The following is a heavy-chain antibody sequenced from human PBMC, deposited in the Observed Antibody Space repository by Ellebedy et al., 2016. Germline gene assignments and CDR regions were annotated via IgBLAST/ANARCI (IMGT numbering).Heavy chain of an antibody. Sequence: ASVKVSXKASGYTFTGYYMHWVRQAPGQGLEWMGWINPNSGGTNYAQKFQGRVTMTRDTSISTAYMELSRLRSEDTAVYYCARASMDIVATDAVYYFDYWGQGTLVTVSS. CDR1: GYTFTGYY. J-gene: IGHJ4*02. V-gene: IGHV1-2*02. CDR3: ARASMDIVATDAVYYFDY. D-gene: IGHD5-12*01. CDR2: INPNSGGT.